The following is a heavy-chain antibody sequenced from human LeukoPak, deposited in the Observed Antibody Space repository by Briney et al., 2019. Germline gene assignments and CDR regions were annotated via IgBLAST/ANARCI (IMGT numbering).Heavy chain of an antibody. CDR1: GFTFSDYY. CDR2: ISSSSSTI. Sequence: GGSLRLSCAASGFTFSDYYMSWIRQAPGKGLEWVSYISSSSSTIYYADSVKGRFTISRDNAKNSLYLQMNSLRAEDTAVYYCARDRGYSYGPNPLSDYWGQGTLVTVSS. CDR3: ARDRGYSYGPNPLSDY. D-gene: IGHD5-18*01. V-gene: IGHV3-11*04. J-gene: IGHJ4*02.